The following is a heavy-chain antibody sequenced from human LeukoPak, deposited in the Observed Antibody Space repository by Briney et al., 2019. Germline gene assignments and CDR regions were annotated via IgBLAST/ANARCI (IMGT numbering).Heavy chain of an antibody. D-gene: IGHD5-18*01. CDR2: IYYSGST. V-gene: IGHV4-39*02. CDR1: GGSISSSSYY. CDR3: ARDTAMAPPDYYYYYMDV. Sequence: SETLSLTCTVSGGSISSSSYYWGWIRQPPGKGLEWIGSIYYSGSTYYNPSLKSRVTISVDTSKNQFSLKLSSVTAADTAVYYCARDTAMAPPDYYYYYMDVWGKGTTVTVSS. J-gene: IGHJ6*03.